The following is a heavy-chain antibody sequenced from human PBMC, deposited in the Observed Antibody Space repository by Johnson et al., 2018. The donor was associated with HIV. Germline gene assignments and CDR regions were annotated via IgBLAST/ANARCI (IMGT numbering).Heavy chain of an antibody. D-gene: IGHD3-3*01. CDR1: GFTVSSNY. J-gene: IGHJ3*02. V-gene: IGHV3-53*01. CDR3: AKGDYNFWSGDAFDI. Sequence: EVQLVESGGGLIQPGGSLRLSCAVSGFTVSSNYMSWVRQGPGKGLEWVSVIYSGGSTFYADSVMGRFTISRDSSQNTLYLQMNNLRAEDTAVYYCAKGDYNFWSGDAFDIWGQGTMVAFSS. CDR2: IYSGGST.